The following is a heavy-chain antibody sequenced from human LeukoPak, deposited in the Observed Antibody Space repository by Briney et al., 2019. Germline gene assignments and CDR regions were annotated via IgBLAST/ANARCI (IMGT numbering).Heavy chain of an antibody. D-gene: IGHD2-2*01. J-gene: IGHJ6*02. CDR3: ARDGGYCSSGTICYSRAEYYYYGLDV. CDR1: GYIFPDYY. V-gene: IGHV1-2*06. Sequence: GASVKVSCKGSGYIFPDYYIYWVRQAPGQGLEWMGRINPNSGGTNYAQNFQGRVTMTRDTSISTVYMELSRLRSDSTAVYYCARDGGYCSSGTICYSRAEYYYYGLDVWGQGTTVTVSS. CDR2: INPNSGGT.